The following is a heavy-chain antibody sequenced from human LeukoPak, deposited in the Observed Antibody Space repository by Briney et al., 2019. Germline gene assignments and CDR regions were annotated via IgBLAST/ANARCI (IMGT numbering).Heavy chain of an antibody. CDR1: GSIFTSYW. V-gene: IGHV5-51*01. J-gene: IGHJ4*02. CDR2: IYPGDSDT. D-gene: IGHD2-2*01. Sequence: GGSLKISVKGSGSIFTSYWIGGVRPLPGKGREGMGIIYPGDSDTSYSPSFQGQVTISADKSISTAYLQWSSLKASDTAMYYCARFLSSTSGGNYFDYWGQGTLVTVSS. CDR3: ARFLSSTSGGNYFDY.